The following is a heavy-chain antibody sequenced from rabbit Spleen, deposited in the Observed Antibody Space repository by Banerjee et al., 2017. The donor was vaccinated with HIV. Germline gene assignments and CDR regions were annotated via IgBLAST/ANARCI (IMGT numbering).Heavy chain of an antibody. CDR3: GRGGDWGSRFDL. J-gene: IGHJ3*01. CDR1: GFSFSDRDV. V-gene: IGHV1S45*01. CDR2: INTATGKP. Sequence: QEELEESGGGLVKPEGSLTLTCKASGFSFSDRDVMCWVRQAPGKGLEWIACINTATGKPVYATWAKGRFTCSKTSSTTMTLQMTSLTGADTATYFCGRGGDWGSRFDLWGQGTLVTVS. D-gene: IGHD2-1*01.